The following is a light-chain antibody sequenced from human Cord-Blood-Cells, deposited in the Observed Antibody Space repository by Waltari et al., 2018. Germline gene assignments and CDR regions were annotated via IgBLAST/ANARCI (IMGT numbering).Light chain of an antibody. V-gene: IGKV3-11*01. CDR2: DAS. Sequence: EIVLTQSPATLSLSPGERATLSCRASQSVSSYLAWYQPKPGQAPRLLIYDASNRATGIPARFSGSGFVTDFTLTISSLEPEDFAVYYCQQRSNWPLTFGGGTKVEIK. CDR1: QSVSSY. J-gene: IGKJ4*01. CDR3: QQRSNWPLT.